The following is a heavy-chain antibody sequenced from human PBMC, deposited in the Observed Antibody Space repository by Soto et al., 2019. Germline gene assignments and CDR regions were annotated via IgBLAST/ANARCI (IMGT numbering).Heavy chain of an antibody. CDR1: GYSFSTYS. J-gene: IGHJ4*02. V-gene: IGHV5-51*01. CDR3: ATWHGSGLFDN. D-gene: IGHD6-25*01. CDR2: IFSSDSNA. Sequence: ESLKISCKGSGYSFSTYSIGWVRQMPGKGLEWMGNIFSSDSNARYSPSFQGQVTISVDRSINTAFLQWSSLKASDTAMYYCATWHGSGLFDNWGKGSLVPVSS.